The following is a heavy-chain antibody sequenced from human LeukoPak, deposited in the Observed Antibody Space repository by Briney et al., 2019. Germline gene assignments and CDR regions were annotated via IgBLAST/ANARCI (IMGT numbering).Heavy chain of an antibody. J-gene: IGHJ4*02. CDR1: GYTFTSYG. CDR2: ISAYNGNI. V-gene: IGHV1-18*01. CDR3: ARDSRVHRYCSGGSCYDY. Sequence: ASVKVSCKASGYTFTSYGISWVRQAPGQGLEWMGWISAYNGNINYAQKLQGRVTMTTDTSTSTAYMELRSLRSDDTAVYYCARDSRVHRYCSGGSCYDYWGQGTLVTVSS. D-gene: IGHD2-15*01.